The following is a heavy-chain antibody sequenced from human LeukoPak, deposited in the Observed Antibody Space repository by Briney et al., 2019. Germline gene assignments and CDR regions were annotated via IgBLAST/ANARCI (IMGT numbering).Heavy chain of an antibody. D-gene: IGHD3-22*01. CDR3: ARVRQAYYYDSSGYYHDY. V-gene: IGHV7-4-1*02. Sequence: ASVKVSCKASGYTFTSYAMNWVRQAPGQGLEWMGWINTNTGNPTYAQGFTGRFVFSLDTSVSTAYLQISCLKAEDTAVYYCARVRQAYYYDSSGYYHDYWGQGTLVTVSS. CDR2: INTNTGNP. J-gene: IGHJ4*02. CDR1: GYTFTSYA.